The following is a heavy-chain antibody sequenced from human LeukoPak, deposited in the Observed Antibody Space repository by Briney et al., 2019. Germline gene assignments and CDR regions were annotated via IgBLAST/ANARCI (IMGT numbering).Heavy chain of an antibody. CDR2: ISSSSSTI. CDR3: ASGRQEYSSSWGPRY. CDR1: GFTFSSYS. Sequence: GGSLRLSCAASGFTFSSYSMNWVRQAPGKGLEWVSYISSSSSTIYYADSVKGRFTISRDNSKNTLYLQMNSLRAEDTAVYYCASGRQEYSSSWGPRYWGQGTLVTVSS. D-gene: IGHD6-13*01. J-gene: IGHJ4*02. V-gene: IGHV3-48*01.